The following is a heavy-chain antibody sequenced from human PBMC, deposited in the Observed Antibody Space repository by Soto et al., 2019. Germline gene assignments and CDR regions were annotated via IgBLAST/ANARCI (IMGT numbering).Heavy chain of an antibody. J-gene: IGHJ4*02. V-gene: IGHV3-53*01. CDR1: GFTVSSKY. D-gene: IGHD6-19*01. CDR2: IYGGGTT. CDR3: VQTTGWPGFDF. Sequence: EVQLVESGGGLIQPGGSLSLSCAASGFTVSSKYMTWVRQAPGKGLEWVSVIYGGGTTYYADSVKGRFTISRDNSKNTLYLQMNSLRAEDTAVYYCVQTTGWPGFDFWGQGTLVTVSS.